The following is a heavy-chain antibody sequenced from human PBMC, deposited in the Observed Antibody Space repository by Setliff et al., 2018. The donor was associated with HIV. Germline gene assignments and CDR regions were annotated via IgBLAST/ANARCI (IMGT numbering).Heavy chain of an antibody. V-gene: IGHV3-23*01. CDR3: AKDYTPTFWEYNWFDV. J-gene: IGHJ5*02. CDR2: MSGSGDST. CDR1: GFTFSSYC. Sequence: GVLRLSCVASGFTFSSYCMDWFRQAPGKGLEWVSSMSGSGDSTFYAHSVKGRFTISRDNSRDTLYLEMNNLRAEDTALYYCAKDYTPTFWEYNWFDVWGQGTQVTVSS. D-gene: IGHD3-16*01.